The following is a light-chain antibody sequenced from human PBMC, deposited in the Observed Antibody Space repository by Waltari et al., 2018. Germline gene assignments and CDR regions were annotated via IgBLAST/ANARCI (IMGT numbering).Light chain of an antibody. J-gene: IGKJ4*01. CDR2: AAS. CDR3: QQYGTSPLT. CDR1: QSVTNNL. Sequence: EIVLTQSPDTLSLSPGERATLSCGASQSVTNNLLAWYQQRPGQAPRLLIYAASSRATGIPDRFRGSGYGTEFTLSVTRLEPEDFAVYYCQQYGTSPLTFGGGTKVEIK. V-gene: IGKV3-20*01.